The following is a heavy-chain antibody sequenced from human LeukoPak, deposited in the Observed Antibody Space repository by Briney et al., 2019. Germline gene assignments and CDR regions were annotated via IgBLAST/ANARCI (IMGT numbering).Heavy chain of an antibody. D-gene: IGHD2-15*01. J-gene: IGHJ6*04. CDR1: GYTFTSYA. CDR2: INAGNGNT. Sequence: ASVKVSCKASGYTFTSYAMHWVRQAPGQRLEWMGWINAGNGNTKYSQKFQGRVTITRDTSASTAYMELSSLRSKDTAVYYCARGYAGDIGYYYGMDVWGKGTTVTVSS. CDR3: ARGYAGDIGYYYGMDV. V-gene: IGHV1-3*01.